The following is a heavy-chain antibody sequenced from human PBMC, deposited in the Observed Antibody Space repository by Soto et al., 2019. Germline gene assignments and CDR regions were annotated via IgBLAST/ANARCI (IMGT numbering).Heavy chain of an antibody. J-gene: IGHJ4*02. V-gene: IGHV4-30-2*01. CDR3: ARVPDY. CDR1: GGSISSGGYS. CDR2: MYHSGST. Sequence: QLQLQESGSGLVKPSQTLSLTCAVSGGSISSGGYSWSWIRQPPGKGLEWIGYMYHSGSTYYNPAPKSRVTISIDRSKNQFSLKLSSVTAADPAVYYCARVPDYWGQGILVTVSS.